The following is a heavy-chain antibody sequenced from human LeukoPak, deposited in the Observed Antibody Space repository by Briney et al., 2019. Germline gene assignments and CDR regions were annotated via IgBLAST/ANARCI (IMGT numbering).Heavy chain of an antibody. CDR2: IYPGDSDT. Sequence: GESLKISCKGSGYSFTSYWIGWVRQMPGKGLEWMGIIYPGDSDTRYSPSFQGQVTISADKSISTAYLQWSSLKASDTAMYYCARRISDSSSPYYYYYYMDVWGKGTTVTVSS. CDR3: ARRISDSSSPYYYYYYMDV. D-gene: IGHD6-6*01. CDR1: GYSFTSYW. J-gene: IGHJ6*03. V-gene: IGHV5-51*01.